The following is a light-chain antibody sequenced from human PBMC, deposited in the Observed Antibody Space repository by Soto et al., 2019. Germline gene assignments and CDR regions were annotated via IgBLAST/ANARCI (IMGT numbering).Light chain of an antibody. CDR1: QSVSSY. CDR2: DAS. CDR3: QQRSNWPPALT. J-gene: IGKJ4*01. Sequence: EIVLTQSPATLSLSPGERATLSCRASQSVSSYLAWYQQKPGQAPRLLIYDASNRATGIPARFSGSGSGIDFTLTISSLEPEDFAVYYCQQRSNWPPALTFGGGTKVDIK. V-gene: IGKV3-11*01.